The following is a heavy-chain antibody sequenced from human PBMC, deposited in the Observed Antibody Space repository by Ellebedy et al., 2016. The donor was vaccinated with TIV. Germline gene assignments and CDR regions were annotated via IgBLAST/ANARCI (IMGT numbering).Heavy chain of an antibody. J-gene: IGHJ4*02. CDR2: ITASGDDT. V-gene: IGHV3-23*01. CDR3: AKANRCDY. CDR1: GLAFTTNP. D-gene: IGHD1-14*01. Sequence: PGGSLRLSCVASGLAFTTNPIAWVPQVQGLLLEWVSTITASGDDTFYADSVRGRFIISRDTSKNTLFLQMNSLRAEDTAVYHCAKANRCDYWGQGTLVTVSS.